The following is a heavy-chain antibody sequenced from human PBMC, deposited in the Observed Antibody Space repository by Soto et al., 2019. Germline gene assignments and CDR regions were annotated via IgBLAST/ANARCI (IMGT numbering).Heavy chain of an antibody. CDR2: IYYSGST. J-gene: IGHJ4*02. Sequence: SETLSLTCTVSGGSISSYYWSWIRQPPGKGLKWIGYIYYSGSTNYNPSLKSRVTISVDTSKNQFSLKLSSVTVADSAVYYCARSDGRYWGQGTLVTVSS. CDR1: GGSISSYY. V-gene: IGHV4-59*01. CDR3: ARSDGRY.